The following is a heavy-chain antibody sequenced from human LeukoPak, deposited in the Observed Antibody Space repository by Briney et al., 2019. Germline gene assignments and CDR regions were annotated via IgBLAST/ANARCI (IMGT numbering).Heavy chain of an antibody. CDR3: TTAGYFDWVQYYYYGMDV. V-gene: IGHV3-15*01. CDR1: GFTFSSYA. J-gene: IGHJ6*02. D-gene: IGHD3-9*01. Sequence: GGSLRLSCAASGFTFSSYAMSWVRQAPGKGLEWVGRIKSKTDGGTTDYAAPVKGRFTISRDDSKNTLYLQMNSLKTEDTAVYYCTTAGYFDWVQYYYYGMDVWGQGTTVTVSS. CDR2: IKSKTDGGTT.